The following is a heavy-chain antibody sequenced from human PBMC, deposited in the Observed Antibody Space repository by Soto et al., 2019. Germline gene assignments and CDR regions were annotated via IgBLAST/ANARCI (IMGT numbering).Heavy chain of an antibody. CDR3: AKGPIVGANYKYYDMDV. J-gene: IGHJ6*02. V-gene: IGHV3-23*01. CDR2: FSGNGFDT. D-gene: IGHD1-26*01. Sequence: HPGGSLRLSCVYSGFSISSKAMTWVRQAPGKGLEWVSSFSGNGFDTYYADSVKGRFTISRDNSKNTLFLVMNSLRVEDTAVYYCAKGPIVGANYKYYDMDVWGQGTTVTVSS. CDR1: GFSISSKA.